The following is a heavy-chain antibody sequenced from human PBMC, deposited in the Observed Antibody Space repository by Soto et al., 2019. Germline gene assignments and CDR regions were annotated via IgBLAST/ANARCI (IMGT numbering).Heavy chain of an antibody. CDR3: ASITGTNGFDI. J-gene: IGHJ3*02. Sequence: QVQLVESGGGVVQPGRSLRLSCLASGFSFSSSGMHWIRQPPGKGLEWLALIWYDGSNQIYLDSVKDRFTIFRDNSKNTLYLEMNSLRAEDTAVYYCASITGTNGFDIWGRGTMVTVSS. CDR2: IWYDGSNQ. CDR1: GFSFSSSG. D-gene: IGHD3-10*01. V-gene: IGHV3-33*03.